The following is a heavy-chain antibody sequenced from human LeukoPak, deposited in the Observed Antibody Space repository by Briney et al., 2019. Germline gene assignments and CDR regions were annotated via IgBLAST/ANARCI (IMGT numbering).Heavy chain of an antibody. Sequence: GASVKVSCKVSGYTLTELSIHWVRQAPGKGLEWMGGFDPEDGETIYAQKFQGRVTMTEDTSTDTAYIELSSLRSEDTAVYYCATASMSKTPDFDYWGQGTLVTVSS. J-gene: IGHJ4*02. CDR2: FDPEDGET. V-gene: IGHV1-24*01. D-gene: IGHD2/OR15-2a*01. CDR3: ATASMSKTPDFDY. CDR1: GYTLTELS.